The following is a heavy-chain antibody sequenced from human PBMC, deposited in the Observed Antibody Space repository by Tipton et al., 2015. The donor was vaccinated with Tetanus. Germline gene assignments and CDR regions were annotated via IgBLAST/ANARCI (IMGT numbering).Heavy chain of an antibody. CDR3: ASSTVTR. D-gene: IGHD4-17*01. CDR1: GFSFSRDP. Sequence: SLRLSCAASGFSFSRDPMSWVRQAPGKGLEWISYISASSGTIFYADSVKGRFTISRDNAKNLLYLQMSRLRREDTAVYYCASSTVTRWGPGTLVTVSS. CDR2: ISASSGTI. V-gene: IGHV3-48*01. J-gene: IGHJ4*02.